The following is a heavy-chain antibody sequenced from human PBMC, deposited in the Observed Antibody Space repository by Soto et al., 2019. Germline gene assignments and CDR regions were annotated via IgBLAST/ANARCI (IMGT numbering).Heavy chain of an antibody. CDR1: GGSISSYY. J-gene: IGHJ4*02. Sequence: SETLSLTXTVSGGSISSYYWNWIRQSPGKGLEWIGYISYSGSTNYNPSLKSRVTISVDTSKNQFSLKLSSVTAADTAVYYCARAEIPLEPFDYWGQGTLVTVSS. CDR2: ISYSGST. CDR3: ARAEIPLEPFDY. V-gene: IGHV4-59*01. D-gene: IGHD1-1*01.